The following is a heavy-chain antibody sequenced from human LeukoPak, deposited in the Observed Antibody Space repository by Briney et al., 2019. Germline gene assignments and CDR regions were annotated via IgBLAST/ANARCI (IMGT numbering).Heavy chain of an antibody. D-gene: IGHD3-9*01. CDR2: IYRDGNT. CDR1: GFTVSSNY. V-gene: IGHV3-66*01. Sequence: GGSLRLSCAASGFTVSSNYMSWVRQAPGKGLEWVSVIYRDGNTYYADSVKGRFTISRDNSKNTLSLQVNSLRAEDTAVYYCVREAQYYDILTGYSIPYYFDYWGQGTLVTVSS. CDR3: VREAQYYDILTGYSIPYYFDY. J-gene: IGHJ4*02.